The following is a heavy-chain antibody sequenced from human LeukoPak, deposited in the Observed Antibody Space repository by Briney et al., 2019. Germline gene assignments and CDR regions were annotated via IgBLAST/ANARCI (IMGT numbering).Heavy chain of an antibody. J-gene: IGHJ4*02. D-gene: IGHD1-14*01. CDR3: ASIKNHDAFDY. Sequence: GGSLGLSCAASGFTFSSYSMNWVRQAPGKGLEWVSSISSSSSYIYYADSVKGRFTISRDNAKNSLYLQMNSLRAEDTAVYYCASIKNHDAFDYWGQGTLVTVSS. CDR1: GFTFSSYS. V-gene: IGHV3-21*01. CDR2: ISSSSSYI.